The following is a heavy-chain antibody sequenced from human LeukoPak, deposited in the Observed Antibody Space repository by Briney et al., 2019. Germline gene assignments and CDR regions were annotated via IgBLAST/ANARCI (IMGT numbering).Heavy chain of an antibody. CDR1: GFIFNNYG. CDR2: IWYDGSNK. CDR3: ARGGSYFDISGYYFY. J-gene: IGHJ4*02. V-gene: IGHV3-33*01. Sequence: TGGSLRLSCAASGFIFNNYGMYWVRQAPGKGLEWVAVIWYDGSNKYYADSVKGRFTMSRDNSRNILYLQMNSLRTEDTAVYYCARGGSYFDISGYYFYWGQGTLVTVSS. D-gene: IGHD3-22*01.